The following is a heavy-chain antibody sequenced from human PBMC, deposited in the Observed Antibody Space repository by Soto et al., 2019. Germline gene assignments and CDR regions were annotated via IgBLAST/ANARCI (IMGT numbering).Heavy chain of an antibody. Sequence: ASVKVSCKASGYTFTGYYMHWVRQAPGQGFEWMGWINPNSGATNYAQTFQGWVTVTRDTSVRTAYMELRSLKSDDTAVYYCARSEVTTIPMFAYWGQGTLVTVSS. J-gene: IGHJ4*02. CDR3: ARSEVTTIPMFAY. V-gene: IGHV1-2*04. D-gene: IGHD3-10*01. CDR2: INPNSGAT. CDR1: GYTFTGYY.